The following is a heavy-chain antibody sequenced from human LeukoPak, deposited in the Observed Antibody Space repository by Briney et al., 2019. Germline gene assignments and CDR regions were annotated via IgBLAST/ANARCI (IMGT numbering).Heavy chain of an antibody. V-gene: IGHV4-59*01. CDR1: GGSSSSYY. J-gene: IGHJ5*02. Sequence: SETLSLTCTVSGGSSSSYYWSWIRHPPGKGLEWIGYIYYSGSTNYNPSLKNRVTISVDTSKNQFSLKLSSVTAADTAVYYCARLGAYYYGSGTGNWFDPWGQGTLVTVSS. D-gene: IGHD3-10*01. CDR3: ARLGAYYYGSGTGNWFDP. CDR2: IYYSGST.